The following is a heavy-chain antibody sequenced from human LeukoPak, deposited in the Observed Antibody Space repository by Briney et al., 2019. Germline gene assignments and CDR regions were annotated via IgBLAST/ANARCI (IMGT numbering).Heavy chain of an antibody. CDR3: VTRYSSGWYDY. D-gene: IGHD6-19*01. V-gene: IGHV3-64D*09. J-gene: IGHJ4*02. CDR1: GFTFSTYG. Sequence: GGSLRLSCSASGFTFSTYGMYWVRQAPGKGLEYVSAITSNGGSTYYADSVKGRFTISRDNSKNTLYLQMSTLSAEDTAVYYCVTRYSSGWYDYWGQGTLVTVSS. CDR2: ITSNGGST.